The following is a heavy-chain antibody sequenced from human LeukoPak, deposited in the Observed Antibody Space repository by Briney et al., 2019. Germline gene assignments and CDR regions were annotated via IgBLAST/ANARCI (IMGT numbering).Heavy chain of an antibody. Sequence: SETLSLTCTVSGYSISSGYYWGWIRQPPGKGLEWIGSIYHSGSTYYNPSLKSRVTISVDTSKNQFSLKLSSVTAADTAVYYCARADRGFFDPWGQGTLVTVSS. J-gene: IGHJ5*02. CDR2: IYHSGST. CDR3: ARADRGFFDP. D-gene: IGHD3-10*01. CDR1: GYSISSGYY. V-gene: IGHV4-38-2*02.